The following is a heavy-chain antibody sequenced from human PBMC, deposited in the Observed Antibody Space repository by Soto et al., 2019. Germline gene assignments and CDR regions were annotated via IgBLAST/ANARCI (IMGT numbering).Heavy chain of an antibody. J-gene: IGHJ4*02. Sequence: SETLSLTCAVSGGSISSGGYSWSWIRQPPGKGLEWIGYIYHSGSTYYNPSLKSRVTISVDRSKNQFSLKLTSVTAADTAVYFCARTPALRYFDYWGQGALVTVS. D-gene: IGHD3-9*01. CDR1: GGSISSGGYS. CDR3: ARTPALRYFDY. CDR2: IYHSGST. V-gene: IGHV4-30-2*02.